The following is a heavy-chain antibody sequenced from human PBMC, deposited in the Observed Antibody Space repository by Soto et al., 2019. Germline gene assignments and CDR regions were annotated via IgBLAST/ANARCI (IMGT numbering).Heavy chain of an antibody. CDR1: GYSFTSYW. Sequence: PGESLKISCQGSGYSFTSYWIGWVRQMPGKGLEWMWIIYPGDSDTRYSPSFQGKVTISADKSISTAYLQWSSLKASDTAMYYCSRRIAAASTGIDAFDIRGKGSMITV. CDR3: SRRIAAASTGIDAFDI. D-gene: IGHD6-13*01. J-gene: IGHJ3*02. CDR2: IYPGDSDT. V-gene: IGHV5-51*01.